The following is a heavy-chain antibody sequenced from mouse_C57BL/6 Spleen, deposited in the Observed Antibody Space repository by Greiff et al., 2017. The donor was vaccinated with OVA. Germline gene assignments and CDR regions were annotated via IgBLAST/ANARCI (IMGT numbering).Heavy chain of an antibody. CDR2: ISYSGST. V-gene: IGHV3-8*01. J-gene: IGHJ4*01. D-gene: IGHD1-1*01. CDR1: GYSITSDY. Sequence: EVMLVESGPGLAKPSQTLSLTCSVTGYSITSDYWNWIRKFPGNKLEYMGYISYSGSTYYNPSLKSRISITRDTSKNQYYLQLNSVTTEDTATYYCARCSLRDYYAMDYWGQGTSVTVSS. CDR3: ARCSLRDYYAMDY.